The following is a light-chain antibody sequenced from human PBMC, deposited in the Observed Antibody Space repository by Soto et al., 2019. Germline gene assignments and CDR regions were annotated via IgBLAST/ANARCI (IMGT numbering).Light chain of an antibody. V-gene: IGLV2-23*02. CDR1: SSDVWSYNL. Sequence: QSVRTQPASVSGSPGQSITISCTGTSSDVWSYNLVSWYQQHPGKAPKLINYEDSKRPSGVSNRFSGSKSGNTASLTISGLQAEDEADYFCYSYAGSSTFVVFGGGTQLTVL. J-gene: IGLJ2*01. CDR2: EDS. CDR3: YSYAGSSTFVV.